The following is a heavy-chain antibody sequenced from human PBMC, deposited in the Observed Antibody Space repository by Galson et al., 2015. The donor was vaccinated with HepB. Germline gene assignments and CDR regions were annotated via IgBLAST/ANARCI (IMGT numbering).Heavy chain of an antibody. CDR2: ISAYNGNT. J-gene: IGHJ4*02. D-gene: IGHD3-22*01. CDR3: ARDPAPWYYYDSSGYWGGPIQPQQGY. CDR1: GYTFTSYG. V-gene: IGHV1-18*01. Sequence: SVKVSCKASGYTFTSYGISWVRQAPGQGLEWMGWISAYNGNTNYAQKLQGRVTMTTDTSTSTAYMELRSLRSDDTAVYYCARDPAPWYYYDSSGYWGGPIQPQQGYWGQGTLVTVSS.